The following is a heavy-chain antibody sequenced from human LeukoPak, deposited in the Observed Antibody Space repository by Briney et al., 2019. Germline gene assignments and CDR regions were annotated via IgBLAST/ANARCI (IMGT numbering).Heavy chain of an antibody. D-gene: IGHD6-13*01. J-gene: IGHJ5*02. CDR3: ARVGIAAAGNWFDP. CDR1: GGSISSSNW. Sequence: PSGTLSLTCAVSGGSISSSNWWSWVRQPPGKGLEWIGYIYYSGSTNYNPSLKSRVTISVDTSKNQFSLKLSSVTAADTAVYYCARVGIAAAGNWFDPWGQGTLVTVSS. CDR2: IYYSGST. V-gene: IGHV4-4*02.